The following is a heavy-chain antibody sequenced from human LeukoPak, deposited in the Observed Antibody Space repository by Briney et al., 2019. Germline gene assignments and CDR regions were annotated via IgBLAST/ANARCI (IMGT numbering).Heavy chain of an antibody. CDR2: ISWDGGST. CDR1: GFTFDGYA. CDR3: AKDTGYGGNGGLDY. V-gene: IGHV3-43D*04. D-gene: IGHD4-23*01. Sequence: PGGSLRLSCAASGFTFDGYAMQWVRQAPGKGLEWVSLISWDGGSTYYADSVKGRFTISRDNSKNSLYLQMNSLRAEDTALYYCAKDTGYGGNGGLDYWGQGTLVTVSS. J-gene: IGHJ4*02.